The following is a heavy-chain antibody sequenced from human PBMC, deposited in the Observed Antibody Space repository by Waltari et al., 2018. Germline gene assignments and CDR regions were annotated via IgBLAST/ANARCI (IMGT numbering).Heavy chain of an antibody. D-gene: IGHD6-19*01. CDR1: GFAFRYYG. CDR2: IRHDRSSE. Sequence: QVQLVESGGGLVRPGGSLRLSCVASGFAFRYYGRHWLRQAPGKGLEWVAFIRHDRSSEHHGESVKGRFIISTENVKNTLYLQMNSLRIEDTGIYYCAKDIRNGWYADYLGQGTLVTVSS. J-gene: IGHJ4*02. CDR3: AKDIRNGWYADY. V-gene: IGHV3-30*02.